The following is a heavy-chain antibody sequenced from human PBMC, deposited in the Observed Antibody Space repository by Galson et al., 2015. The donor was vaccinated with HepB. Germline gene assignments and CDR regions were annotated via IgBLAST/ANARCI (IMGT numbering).Heavy chain of an antibody. CDR1: GFTFSSYW. CDR3: ARADPRRIYGMDV. Sequence: SLRLSCAASGFTFSSYWMSWVRQAPGKGLEWVAKIKQDGSEKYYVDSVKGRFTISRDNAKNSLYLQMNSLRADDTAVYYCARADPRRIYGMDVWGQGTTVTVSS. CDR2: IKQDGSEK. J-gene: IGHJ6*02. D-gene: IGHD2-15*01. V-gene: IGHV3-7*03.